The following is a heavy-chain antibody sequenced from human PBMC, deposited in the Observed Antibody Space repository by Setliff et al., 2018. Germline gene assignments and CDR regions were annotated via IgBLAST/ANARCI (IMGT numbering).Heavy chain of an antibody. CDR1: GFTFTDYG. CDR2: INNYNCNT. CDR3: ARSNFYVSSGHYYAPEL. J-gene: IGHJ4*02. Sequence: ASVKVSCKSSGFTFTDYGITWVRQVPGQGLEWMGWINNYNCNTQYAQKFQGRVTVTTDTSTTTAYMELRSLRADDTAVYYCARSNFYVSSGHYYAPELWGQGTTVTVSS. D-gene: IGHD3-22*01. V-gene: IGHV1-18*01.